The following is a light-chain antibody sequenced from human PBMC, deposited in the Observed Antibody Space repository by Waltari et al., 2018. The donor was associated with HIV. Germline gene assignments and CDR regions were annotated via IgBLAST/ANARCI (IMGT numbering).Light chain of an antibody. CDR3: CSYAGTVV. CDR1: SGDVGTYTL. Sequence: QSALSQPASVSGSPGQSINISCTGGSGDVGTYTLVRWDQRLPGSAPKLFIERATKLPSGVSNRFSGSKSGGTASLTISGLQADDEGHYYCCSYAGTVVFGGGTELTVL. J-gene: IGLJ2*01. V-gene: IGLV2-23*01. CDR2: RAT.